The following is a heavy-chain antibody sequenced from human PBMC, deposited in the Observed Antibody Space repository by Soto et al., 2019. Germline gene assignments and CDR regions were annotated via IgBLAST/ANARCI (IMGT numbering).Heavy chain of an antibody. CDR3: ARGRGAAADYFHF. CDR1: GFTFSDYY. D-gene: IGHD2-2*01. CDR2: ISSSTSHK. J-gene: IGHJ4*02. Sequence: QVQLVESGGGLVKPGGSLRLSCAVSGFTFSDYYMTWIRQAPGKGLEWVSYISSSTSHKNYADSVKGRFTISRDNAKNSLFLQMNSLRAEDTAVYYCARGRGAAADYFHFWGQGTLVTVSS. V-gene: IGHV3-11*05.